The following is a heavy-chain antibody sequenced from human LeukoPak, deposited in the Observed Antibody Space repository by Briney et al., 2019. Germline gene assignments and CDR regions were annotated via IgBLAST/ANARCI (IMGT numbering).Heavy chain of an antibody. V-gene: IGHV4-4*07. Sequence: SSETLSLTCTVSGGSISSYYWSWIRQPAGKGLEWIGRIYTSGSTNYNPSLKSRVTMSVDTSKNQFSLKLSSVTAADTAVYYCARSVRALGDGAFDIWGQGTMVTVSS. D-gene: IGHD5-24*01. CDR2: IYTSGST. CDR1: GGSISSYY. J-gene: IGHJ3*02. CDR3: ARSVRALGDGAFDI.